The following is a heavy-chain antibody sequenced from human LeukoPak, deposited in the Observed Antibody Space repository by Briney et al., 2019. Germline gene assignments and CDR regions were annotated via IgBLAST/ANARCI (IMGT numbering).Heavy chain of an antibody. D-gene: IGHD3-10*02. CDR2: MNQDGNQK. J-gene: IGHJ5*02. Sequence: GGSLRLSCAASGFSFSSYWMTWVRQAPGKGLEWVANMNQDGNQKYYVDSVKGRFTISRDNAKNSLCLQMDSLRAEDTAVYFCATGTSTYVSWGQGALVTVSS. CDR1: GFSFSSYW. CDR3: ATGTSTYVS. V-gene: IGHV3-7*03.